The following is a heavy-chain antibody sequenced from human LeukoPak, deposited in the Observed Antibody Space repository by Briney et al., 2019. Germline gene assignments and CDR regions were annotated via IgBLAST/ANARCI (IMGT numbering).Heavy chain of an antibody. D-gene: IGHD3-3*01. J-gene: IGHJ6*02. CDR3: AKHKYYDFWSGYYTSAQYYYYGMDV. Sequence: GGSLRLSCATSGFTVRSNYMNWVRQAPGKGLEWVSVTYPNGRTKYADSVKGRFTISRDNSKNTLYLQMNSLRAEDTAVYYCAKHKYYDFWSGYYTSAQYYYYGMDVWGQGTTVTVSS. CDR2: TYPNGRT. CDR1: GFTVRSNY. V-gene: IGHV3-66*04.